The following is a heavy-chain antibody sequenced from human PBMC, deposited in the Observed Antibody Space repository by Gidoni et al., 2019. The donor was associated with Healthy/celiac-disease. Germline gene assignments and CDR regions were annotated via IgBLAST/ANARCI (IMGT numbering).Heavy chain of an antibody. CDR1: GFSLSTSGVG. Sequence: QITLKESGPTLVKRTQTLTLTCTFSGFSLSTSGVGLAWIRQPPGKALKWLARIYWNDDKRYNPTLKSRLTNTKDTSKHQVVLTRTNMDAVDTATYYSALCCNGGDRWFDYWGQGTLVTVSS. D-gene: IGHD2-21*01. V-gene: IGHV2-5*01. CDR2: IYWNDDK. CDR3: ALCCNGGDRWFDY. J-gene: IGHJ4*02.